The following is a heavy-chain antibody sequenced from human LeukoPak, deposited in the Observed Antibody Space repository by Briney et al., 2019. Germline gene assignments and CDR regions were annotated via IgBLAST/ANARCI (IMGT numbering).Heavy chain of an antibody. CDR3: ARALEQQLAPFDY. Sequence: SETLSLTCTVSGGSISSSSYYWGWIRQPPGKGLEWIGSVYYSGSTYYNPSLKSRVTISVDTSKNQFSLKLSSVTAADTAVYYCARALEQQLAPFDYWGQGTLVTVSS. V-gene: IGHV4-39*07. D-gene: IGHD6-13*01. CDR1: GGSISSSSYY. J-gene: IGHJ4*02. CDR2: VYYSGST.